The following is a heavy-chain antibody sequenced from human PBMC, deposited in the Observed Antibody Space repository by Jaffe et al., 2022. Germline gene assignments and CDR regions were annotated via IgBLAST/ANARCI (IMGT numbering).Heavy chain of an antibody. CDR2: VNAGNGDT. Sequence: QVQLVQSGPEVKEPGASVRVSCQASGYIFSNYAIHWVRQAPGQRLEWMGWVNAGNGDTRYSQKFQDGVTITRDTSATTAFLELSSLRSEDTAVYYCARGAARGSWRVDYWGQGTLVTVSS. V-gene: IGHV1-3*01. CDR1: GYIFSNYA. D-gene: IGHD3-10*01. CDR3: ARGAARGSWRVDY. J-gene: IGHJ4*02.